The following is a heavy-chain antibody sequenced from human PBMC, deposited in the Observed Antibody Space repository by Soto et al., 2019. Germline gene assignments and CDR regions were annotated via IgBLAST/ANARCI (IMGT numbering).Heavy chain of an antibody. CDR2: IYHSGST. J-gene: IGHJ6*02. CDR3: ARGGGPDIAYGMDV. V-gene: IGHV4-4*02. Sequence: SETLSLTCDVSGGSISSINWWSWVRQPPGKGLKWIGEIYHSGSTTYNPSLKSRVTISVDKSKNQFSLKLKSVTAADTAIYYCARGGGPDIAYGMDVWGQGTTVTSP. D-gene: IGHD5-12*01. CDR1: GGSISSINW.